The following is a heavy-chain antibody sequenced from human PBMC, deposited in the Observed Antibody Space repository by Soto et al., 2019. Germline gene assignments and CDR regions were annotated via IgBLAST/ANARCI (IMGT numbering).Heavy chain of an antibody. CDR2: IISIFGTA. Sequence: ASVKVSFKASGGTFSSYAISWVRQAPGQGLEWMGGIISIFGTANYAQKFQGRVTITADESTSTAYMELSSLRSEDTAVYYCARATDFWSGYSYLHYYYYYGMDVWGQGTTVTVSS. V-gene: IGHV1-69*13. CDR3: ARATDFWSGYSYLHYYYYYGMDV. J-gene: IGHJ6*02. CDR1: GGTFSSYA. D-gene: IGHD3-3*01.